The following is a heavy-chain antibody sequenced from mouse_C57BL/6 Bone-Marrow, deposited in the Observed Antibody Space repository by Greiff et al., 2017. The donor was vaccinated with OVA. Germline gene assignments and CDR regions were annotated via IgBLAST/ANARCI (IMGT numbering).Heavy chain of an antibody. CDR1: GFNIKDDY. V-gene: IGHV14-4*01. CDR2: IDPENGDT. CDR3: TTHGYFAY. D-gene: IGHD2-2*01. J-gene: IGHJ3*01. Sequence: EVQLQQSGAELVRPGASVKLSCTASGFNIKDDYMHWVKQRPEQGLEWIGWIDPENGDTEYASKFQGKATITADTSSNTAYLQLSSLTSEDTAVYYCTTHGYFAYWGQGTLVTVSA.